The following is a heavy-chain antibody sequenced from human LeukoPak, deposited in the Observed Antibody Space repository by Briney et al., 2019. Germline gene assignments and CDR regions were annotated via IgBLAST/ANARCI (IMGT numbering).Heavy chain of an antibody. CDR3: ARDYGGSSPFDY. V-gene: IGHV3-33*08. CDR2: IRYDGSNK. D-gene: IGHD4-23*01. J-gene: IGHJ4*02. Sequence: GGSLRLSCAASGFTFNTYSMSWVRQAPGKGLEWVAFIRYDGSNKYYADSVKGRFTISRDNSKNTLYLQMNSLRTEDTAVYYCARDYGGSSPFDYWGQGTLVTVSS. CDR1: GFTFNTYS.